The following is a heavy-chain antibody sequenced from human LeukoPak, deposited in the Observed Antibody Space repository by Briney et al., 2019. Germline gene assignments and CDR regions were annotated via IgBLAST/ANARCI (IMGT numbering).Heavy chain of an antibody. V-gene: IGHV3-23*01. Sequence: GGSLRLSCAASGITFNNFGMRWVRQAPGKGLEWVSSISNGGDHKFYADSVRGRFTISRDNSRNTLYLQMDSLRAEDTAVYYCAKVISSYSSFDSYWGQGTLVTVSS. CDR3: AKVISSYSSFDSY. D-gene: IGHD5-12*01. J-gene: IGHJ4*02. CDR2: ISNGGDHK. CDR1: GITFNNFG.